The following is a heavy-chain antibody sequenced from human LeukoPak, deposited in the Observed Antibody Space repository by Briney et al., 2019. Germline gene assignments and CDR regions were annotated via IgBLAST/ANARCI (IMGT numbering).Heavy chain of an antibody. Sequence: SETLSLTCTVSGGSISSYYWSWIRQPAGKGLEWIGRIYTSGSTNYNPSLKSRVTMSVDTSKNQFSLKLSSVTAADTAVYYCAREGEPPGGEAFDIWGQGTMVTVSS. CDR1: GGSISSYY. CDR2: IYTSGST. V-gene: IGHV4-4*07. D-gene: IGHD3-16*01. CDR3: AREGEPPGGEAFDI. J-gene: IGHJ3*02.